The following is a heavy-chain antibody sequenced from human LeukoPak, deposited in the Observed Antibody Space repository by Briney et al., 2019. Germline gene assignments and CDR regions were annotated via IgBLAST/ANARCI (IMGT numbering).Heavy chain of an antibody. CDR3: AKKSSAGTGDWFDP. CDR2: ISGSGGST. Sequence: GGSLRLSCAASGFTFSSYGMSWVRQAPGKGLEWVSAISGSGGSTYYADSVKGRFTISRDNSKNTLYLQMNRLRAEDTAVYYCAKKSSAGTGDWFDPWGQGTLVTVSS. CDR1: GFTFSSYG. V-gene: IGHV3-23*01. D-gene: IGHD6-13*01. J-gene: IGHJ5*02.